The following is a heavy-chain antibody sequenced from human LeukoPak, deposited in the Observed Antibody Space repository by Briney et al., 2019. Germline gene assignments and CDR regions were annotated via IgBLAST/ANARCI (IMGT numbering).Heavy chain of an antibody. J-gene: IGHJ4*02. Sequence: ASVQVSCKASGYTFTSYDINWVRQATGQGLEWMGWMNPNSGNTGYAQKFQGRVTMTRNTSISTAYMELSSLRPEDTAVYYCARAPARVSSIWFGELGYWGQGTLVTVSS. CDR2: MNPNSGNT. CDR1: GYTFTSYD. CDR3: ARAPARVSSIWFGELGY. V-gene: IGHV1-8*01. D-gene: IGHD3-10*01.